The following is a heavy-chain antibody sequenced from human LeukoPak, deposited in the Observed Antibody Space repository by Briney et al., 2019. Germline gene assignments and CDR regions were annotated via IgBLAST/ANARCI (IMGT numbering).Heavy chain of an antibody. J-gene: IGHJ3*02. D-gene: IGHD2-2*01. CDR1: GFTFSSYG. CDR3: AKGATYCSSTSCPDAFDI. CDR2: IWYGESNK. Sequence: GGSLRLSCAASGFTFSSYGMNWVRQAPGKGLEWVAVIWYGESNKYYADSVKGRFTISRDNSKNTLYLQMNSLRAEDTAVYYCAKGATYCSSTSCPDAFDIWGQGTMVTGSS. V-gene: IGHV3-30*02.